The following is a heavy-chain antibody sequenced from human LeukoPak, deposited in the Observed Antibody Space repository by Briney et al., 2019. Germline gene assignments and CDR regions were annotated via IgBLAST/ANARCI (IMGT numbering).Heavy chain of an antibody. Sequence: ASVKVSCKASGYTFTSYGFSWVRQAPGQGLEWMGWISAYNGNTNYAQKLQGRVTMTTDTSTSTAYMELRSLRSDDTAVYYCARVSRITIFGVVLNAFDIWGQGTMVTVSS. CDR3: ARVSRITIFGVVLNAFDI. V-gene: IGHV1-18*04. D-gene: IGHD3-3*01. CDR1: GYTFTSYG. J-gene: IGHJ3*02. CDR2: ISAYNGNT.